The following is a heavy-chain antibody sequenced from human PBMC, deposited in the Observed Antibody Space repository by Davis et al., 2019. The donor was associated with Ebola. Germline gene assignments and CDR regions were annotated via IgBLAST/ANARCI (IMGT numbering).Heavy chain of an antibody. CDR1: GGSVRTNNW. CDR3: ARGGFRELGEGMDV. CDR2: VFHTGST. Sequence: SETLSLTCVVSGGSVRTNNWWTWVRQSPVKGLEWIGEVFHTGSTNYNPSLKSRVTISIDKSKNQFSLILKSVTAADTAVYFCARGGFRELGEGMDVWGQGTTVTVAS. V-gene: IGHV4-4*02. J-gene: IGHJ6*02. D-gene: IGHD3-10*01.